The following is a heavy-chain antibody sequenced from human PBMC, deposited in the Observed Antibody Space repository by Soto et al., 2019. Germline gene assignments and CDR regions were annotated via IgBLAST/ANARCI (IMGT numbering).Heavy chain of an antibody. CDR1: GFSLSTSGVG. V-gene: IGHV2-5*02. CDR2: IYWDDDK. Sequence: QITLKESGPTLVKPTQTLTLTCTFSGFSLSTSGVGVGWIRQPPGKALEWLALIYWDDDKRYSPSLKSRLTIPKDTSKNQVVLTMTNMDPVDTATYYCAHRLAHSTYHDAFDIWGQGTMVTVSS. CDR3: AHRLAHSTYHDAFDI. D-gene: IGHD6-13*01. J-gene: IGHJ3*02.